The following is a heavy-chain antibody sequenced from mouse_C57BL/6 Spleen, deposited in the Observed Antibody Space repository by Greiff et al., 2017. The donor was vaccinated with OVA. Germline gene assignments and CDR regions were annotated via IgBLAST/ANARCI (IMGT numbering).Heavy chain of an antibody. CDR1: GYTFTDYE. Sequence: QVQLQQSGAELVRPGASVTLSCKASGYTFTDYEMHWVKQTPVHGLEWIGAIDPETGGTAYNQKFKGKAILTADKSSSTAYMELRSLTSEDSAVYYCTRKFYYYGSSYEDYYAMDYWGQGTSVTVSS. CDR3: TRKFYYYGSSYEDYYAMDY. D-gene: IGHD1-1*01. J-gene: IGHJ4*01. CDR2: IDPETGGT. V-gene: IGHV1-15*01.